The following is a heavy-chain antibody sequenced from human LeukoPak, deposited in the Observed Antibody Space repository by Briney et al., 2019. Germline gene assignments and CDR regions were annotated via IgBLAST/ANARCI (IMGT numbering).Heavy chain of an antibody. CDR3: ARAGYGSGSPQLY. J-gene: IGHJ4*02. CDR1: VASISSYN. CDR2: SYYSGST. V-gene: IGHV4-59*07. D-gene: IGHD3-10*01. Sequence: SSTLSLTCTFGVASISSYNWSLIRPPRGEGLGVIGYSYYSGSTNYNPSLKSRVTISVDKYKNHFSLQLSSVIAADAAVYYCARAGYGSGSPQLYWGQGTLVTVSS.